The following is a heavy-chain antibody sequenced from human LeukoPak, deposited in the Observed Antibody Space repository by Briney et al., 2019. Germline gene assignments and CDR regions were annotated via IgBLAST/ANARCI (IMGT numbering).Heavy chain of an antibody. J-gene: IGHJ3*02. CDR1: GFIVSSNY. D-gene: IGHD2-21*01. CDR3: ARGIAGDAFDI. CDR2: IYSGDST. Sequence: GGSLRLSCAASGFIVSSNYMSWVRQAPGKGLEWVSVIYSGDSTNYADSVKGRFTISRDNSKNTLYLQMNSLRADDTAVFYCARGIAGDAFDIWGQGTMVTVSS. V-gene: IGHV3-53*01.